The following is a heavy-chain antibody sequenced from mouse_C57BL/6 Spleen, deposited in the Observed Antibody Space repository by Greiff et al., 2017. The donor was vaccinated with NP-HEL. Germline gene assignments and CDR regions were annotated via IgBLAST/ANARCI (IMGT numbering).Heavy chain of an antibody. CDR2: IYPGDGDT. D-gene: IGHD2-3*01. J-gene: IGHJ2*01. V-gene: IGHV1-80*01. Sequence: QVQLKQSGAELVKPGASVKISCKASGYAFSSYWMNWVKQRPGKGLEWIGQIYPGDGDTNYNGKFKGKATLTADKSSSTAYMQLSSLTSEDSAVYFCAVYDSYHYFDYWGQGTTLTVSS. CDR1: GYAFSSYW. CDR3: AVYDSYHYFDY.